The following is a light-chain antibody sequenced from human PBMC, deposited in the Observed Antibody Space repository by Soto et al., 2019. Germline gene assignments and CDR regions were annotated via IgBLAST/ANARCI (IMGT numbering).Light chain of an antibody. Sequence: EIVLTQSPGTLSLSPGERATLSCRASQSVSRSLLAWYQQKPGQAPRLLIYGASTRDTGIADRFSGSGSGTDFTLTISSLEPEDFAVYYCQQYGDPPPYSFGQGTKLEIK. CDR2: GAS. J-gene: IGKJ2*03. CDR1: QSVSRSL. CDR3: QQYGDPPPYS. V-gene: IGKV3-20*01.